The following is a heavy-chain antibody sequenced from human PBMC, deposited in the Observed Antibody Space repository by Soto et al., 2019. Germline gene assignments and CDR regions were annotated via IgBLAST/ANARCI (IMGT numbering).Heavy chain of an antibody. CDR3: AREGGYVDY. V-gene: IGHV4-39*02. Sequence: QLQLQESGPGLVKPSETLSLTCTVSGGPIRSSSHYWGWIRQSPGTGLEWIGSIDESGDSYYNPSLKSRVTIFVDTSKNQFSLNLISVTGADSAIYYCAREGGYVDYWGQGTLVTVSS. D-gene: IGHD1-1*01. J-gene: IGHJ4*02. CDR1: GGPIRSSSHY. CDR2: IDESGDS.